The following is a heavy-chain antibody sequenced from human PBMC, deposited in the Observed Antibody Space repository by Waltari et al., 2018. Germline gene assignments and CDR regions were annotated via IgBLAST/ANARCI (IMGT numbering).Heavy chain of an antibody. V-gene: IGHV4-39*07. J-gene: IGHJ1*01. CDR2: IYYSVRT. CDR3: AGLTIHGAVSEH. CDR1: GGPISSSSYY. Sequence: QLQLQESGPGLVKPSETLSLTCTVSGGPISSSSYYWGWIRQPPGKGLEWIGSIYYSVRTYYNPSLKIRVPISVDTSKNQFSLMLSSVTAADTAVYYCAGLTIHGAVSEHWGQGTLVTVSS. D-gene: IGHD2-2*02.